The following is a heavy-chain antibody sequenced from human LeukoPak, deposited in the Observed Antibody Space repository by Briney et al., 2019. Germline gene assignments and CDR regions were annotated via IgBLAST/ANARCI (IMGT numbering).Heavy chain of an antibody. D-gene: IGHD4-17*01. CDR2: ISSNGSST. J-gene: IGHJ6*03. Sequence: GGSLRLSCAASGFTFSSYAMYWVRQAPGKGLEYVSAISSNGSSTYYANSVKGRFTISRDNSKNTLYLQMGSLRAEDMAVYYCARDGIPYGSYYYYMDVWGKGTMVTVSS. V-gene: IGHV3-64*01. CDR1: GFTFSSYA. CDR3: ARDGIPYGSYYYYMDV.